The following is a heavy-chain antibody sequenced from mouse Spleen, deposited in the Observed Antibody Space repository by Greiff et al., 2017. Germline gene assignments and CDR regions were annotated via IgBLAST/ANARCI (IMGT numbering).Heavy chain of an antibody. J-gene: IGHJ4*01. CDR1: GFTFSDYY. D-gene: IGHD6-1*01. CDR2: INYDGSST. V-gene: IGHV5-16*01. Sequence: EVQRVESEGGLVQPGSSMKLSCTASGFTFSDYYMAWVRQVPEKGLEWVANINYDGSSTYYLDSLKSRFIISRDNAKNILYLQMSSLKSEDTATYYCARASGYYYAMDYWGQGTSVTVSS. CDR3: ARASGYYYAMDY.